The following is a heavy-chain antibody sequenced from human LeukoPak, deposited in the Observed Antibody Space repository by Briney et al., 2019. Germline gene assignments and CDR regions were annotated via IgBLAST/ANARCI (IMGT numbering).Heavy chain of an antibody. CDR1: GGSISRYY. D-gene: IGHD1-26*01. CDR2: ICYSGST. Sequence: SSETLSLTCTVSGGSISRYYWSWIRQPPGKGLEWIGYICYSGSTNYNPSLKSRVPISVDTSKNQFSLKLSSVTAADTAVYYCARGLSGDWGQGTLVTVSS. CDR3: ARGLSGD. V-gene: IGHV4-59*01. J-gene: IGHJ4*02.